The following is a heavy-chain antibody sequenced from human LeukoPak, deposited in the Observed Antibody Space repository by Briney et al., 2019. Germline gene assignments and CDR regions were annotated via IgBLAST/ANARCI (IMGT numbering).Heavy chain of an antibody. J-gene: IGHJ4*02. CDR1: GDSINSLDL. Sequence: SGTLSLTCTVSGDSINSLDLWSWVRQPPGKGLEWIGEMYLSGTTHSNPSVKSRVTISIVKSKNQFLLNLSSVTAADRAVYYCAGLVGRYSSGLYYYYFDYWGQGTLVTVSS. D-gene: IGHD3-22*01. V-gene: IGHV4-4*02. CDR2: MYLSGTT. CDR3: AGLVGRYSSGLYYYYFDY.